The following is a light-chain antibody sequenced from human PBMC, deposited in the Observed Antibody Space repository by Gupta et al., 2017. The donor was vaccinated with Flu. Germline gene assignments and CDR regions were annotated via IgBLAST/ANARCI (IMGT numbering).Light chain of an antibody. CDR2: ETD. J-gene: IGLJ2*01. Sequence: TSSTPRGCSNAGAYVQGYRQQQHTAPTTVIYETDSTHRAAADRVCGSSDKSSNAASLTISGLKAEDEGDYYCYSYESSDTWRFGGGTKLTVL. CDR1: GCSNAGAY. CDR3: YSYESSDTWR. V-gene: IGLV6-57*03.